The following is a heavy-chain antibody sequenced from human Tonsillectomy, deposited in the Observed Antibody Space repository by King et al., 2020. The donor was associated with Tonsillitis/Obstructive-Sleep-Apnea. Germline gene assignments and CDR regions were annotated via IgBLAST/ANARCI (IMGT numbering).Heavy chain of an antibody. CDR1: GGSFSGYY. CDR2: INHSGST. D-gene: IGHD2-15*01. V-gene: IGHV4-34*01. CDR3: ARGYSSAFDI. Sequence: VQLQQWGAGLLKPSETLSLTCAVYGGSFSGYYWSWIRQPPGKGLEWIGEINHSGSTNYNPSLKSRVTISVDTSKNQFSLKLSSVTAADTAVYYCARGYSSAFDIWGQGTRVTGPS. J-gene: IGHJ3*02.